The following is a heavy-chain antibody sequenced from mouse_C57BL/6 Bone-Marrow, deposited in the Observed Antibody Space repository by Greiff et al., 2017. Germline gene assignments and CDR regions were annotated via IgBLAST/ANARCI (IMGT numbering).Heavy chain of an antibody. J-gene: IGHJ4*01. D-gene: IGHD1-1*01. CDR1: GFTFSSYA. V-gene: IGHV5-4*01. Sequence: EVMLVESGGGLVKPGGSLKLSCAASGFTFSSYAMSWVRQTPEKRLEWVATISDGGSYTYYPDNVKGRFTISRDNAKNHLYLQMSHLKSEDTAMYYCARDGEFITTVVATNAMDYWGQGTSVTVSS. CDR3: ARDGEFITTVVATNAMDY. CDR2: ISDGGSYT.